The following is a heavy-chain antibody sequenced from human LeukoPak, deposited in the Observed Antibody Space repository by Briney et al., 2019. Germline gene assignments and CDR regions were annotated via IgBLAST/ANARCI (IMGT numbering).Heavy chain of an antibody. CDR3: ARVRGNGDYDY. CDR1: GGSISGYF. Sequence: PSETLSLTCAVSGGSISGYFWSWSRQPPGKGLEWIGYIYYTGSTIYNPSLRSRVTMSVDVSKNQFSLKLSSVTAADTAVYYYARVRGNGDYDYWGQGTLVTVSS. V-gene: IGHV4-59*12. D-gene: IGHD4-17*01. CDR2: IYYTGST. J-gene: IGHJ4*02.